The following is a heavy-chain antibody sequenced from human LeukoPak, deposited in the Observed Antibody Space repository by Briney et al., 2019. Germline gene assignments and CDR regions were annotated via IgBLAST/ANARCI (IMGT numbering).Heavy chain of an antibody. Sequence: PSETLSLACAVYGGSISDYYWSWIRQPPGKGLEWIGESNHSGSTNHNPSLKSRVTMSVDTSKNQFSLKLSSVTAADTAVYYCARDAPYDFWSGYVANWFDPWGQGTLVTVSS. CDR1: GGSISDYY. CDR2: SNHSGST. J-gene: IGHJ5*02. CDR3: ARDAPYDFWSGYVANWFDP. D-gene: IGHD3-3*01. V-gene: IGHV4-34*01.